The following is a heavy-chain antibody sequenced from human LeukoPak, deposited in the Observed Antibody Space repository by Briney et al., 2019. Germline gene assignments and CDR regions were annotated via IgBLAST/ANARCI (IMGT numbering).Heavy chain of an antibody. CDR3: ARGRSSGWPEYNWFDP. Sequence: GGSLRLSCAASGFTFGSYSMNWVRQAPGKGLEWVSYISSSSSTIYYADSVKGRFTISRDNAKNSLYLQMNSLRAEDTAVYYCARGRSSGWPEYNWFDPWGQGTLVTVSS. CDR1: GFTFGSYS. CDR2: ISSSSSTI. D-gene: IGHD6-19*01. V-gene: IGHV3-48*04. J-gene: IGHJ5*02.